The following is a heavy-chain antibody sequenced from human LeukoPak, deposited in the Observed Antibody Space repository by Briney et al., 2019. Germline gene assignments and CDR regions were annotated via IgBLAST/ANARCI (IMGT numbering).Heavy chain of an antibody. CDR1: GYTFIGYY. CDR3: ARDVPNDFWSNYCFYYVDY. J-gene: IGHJ4*02. CDR2: INPNSGGT. D-gene: IGHD3-3*01. V-gene: IGHV1-2*02. Sequence: GASVKVSCKASGYTFIGYYMHWVRQAPGHGLEWMGWINPNSGGTNYGQKFQGRVTMTRDTSISTAYMELSRLRSDDTAVYYCARDVPNDFWSNYCFYYVDYWGQGNLVTVSS.